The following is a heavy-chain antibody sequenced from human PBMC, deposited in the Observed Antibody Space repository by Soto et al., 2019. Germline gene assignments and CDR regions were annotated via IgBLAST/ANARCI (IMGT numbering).Heavy chain of an antibody. D-gene: IGHD4-17*01. CDR1: GGSISSGGYS. V-gene: IGHV4-30-2*01. CDR3: ARAHYGDFGYGMDV. J-gene: IGHJ6*02. Sequence: SETLSLTCAVSGGSISSGGYSWSWIRQPPGKGLEWIGYIYDSGFTYYNPSLKSRVTISVDRSKNQFSLKLSSVTAADSAVYYCARAHYGDFGYGMDVWGQGTTVTVSS. CDR2: IYDSGFT.